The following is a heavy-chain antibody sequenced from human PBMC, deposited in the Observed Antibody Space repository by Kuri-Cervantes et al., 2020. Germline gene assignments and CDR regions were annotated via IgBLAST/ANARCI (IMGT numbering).Heavy chain of an antibody. D-gene: IGHD6-13*01. V-gene: IGHV4-59*12. CDR1: GGSISSYH. J-gene: IGHJ3*02. CDR2: IYYSGST. CDR3: ARDSGIVAANDAFDI. Sequence: SETLSLTCTVSGGSISSYHWSWIRQPPGKGLEWIGYIYYSGSTNYNPSLKSRVTMLVDTSKNQFSLKLSSVTAADTAVYYCARDSGIVAANDAFDIWGQGTMVTVSS.